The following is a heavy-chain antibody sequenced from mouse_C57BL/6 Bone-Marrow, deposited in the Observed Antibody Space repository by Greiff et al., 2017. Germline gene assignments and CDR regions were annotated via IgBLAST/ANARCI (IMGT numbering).Heavy chain of an antibody. CDR2: IDPSDSYT. D-gene: IGHD1-1*01. CDR3: ARRSGSRPSDY. V-gene: IGHV1-59*01. CDR1: GYTFTSYW. J-gene: IGHJ2*01. Sequence: QVQLQQPGAELVRPGTSVKLSCKASGYTFTSYWMHWVKQRPGQGLEWIGVIDPSDSYTNYNQKFKGKATLTVDTSSSTAYMQLSSLTSEDSAVYYCARRSGSRPSDYCGQGTTLTVSS.